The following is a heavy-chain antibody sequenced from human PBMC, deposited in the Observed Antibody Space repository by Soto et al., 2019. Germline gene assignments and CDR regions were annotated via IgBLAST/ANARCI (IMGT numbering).Heavy chain of an antibody. J-gene: IGHJ4*02. Sequence: ASLKVSCKASGYTFTSYAMHCARQAPGQRLEWMGWINAGNGNTKYSQKFQGRVTITRDTSASTAYMELSSLRSEDTAVYYCARSQQQLVIPFDYWGQGTLVTVSS. D-gene: IGHD6-13*01. CDR3: ARSQQQLVIPFDY. CDR2: INAGNGNT. CDR1: GYTFTSYA. V-gene: IGHV1-3*01.